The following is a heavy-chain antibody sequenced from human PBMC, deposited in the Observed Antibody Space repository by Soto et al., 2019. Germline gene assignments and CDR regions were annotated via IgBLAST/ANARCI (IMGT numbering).Heavy chain of an antibody. V-gene: IGHV1-18*01. J-gene: IGHJ4*02. CDR3: ARDKGSGLFDY. Sequence: ASVKVSCKASGFTFTSSAVQWVRQARGQRLEWMGWISAYNGNTNYAQKLQGRVTMTTDTSTSTAYMELRSLRSDDTAVYYCARDKGSGLFDYWGQGTLVTVSS. CDR2: ISAYNGNT. D-gene: IGHD6-19*01. CDR1: GFTFTSSA.